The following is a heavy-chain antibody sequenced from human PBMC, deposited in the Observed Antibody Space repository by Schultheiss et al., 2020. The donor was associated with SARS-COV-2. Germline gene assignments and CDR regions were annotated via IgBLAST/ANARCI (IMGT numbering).Heavy chain of an antibody. J-gene: IGHJ5*02. D-gene: IGHD5-12*01. CDR3: ARGSYSGYDFWFDP. CDR1: GGSISSYY. Sequence: SQTLSLTCTVSGGSISSYYWSWIRQPPGKGLEWIGYIYYSGSTNYNPSLKSRVTISVDTSKNQFSLKLSSVTAADTAVYYCARGSYSGYDFWFDPWGQGTLVTVSS. CDR2: IYYSGST. V-gene: IGHV4-59*12.